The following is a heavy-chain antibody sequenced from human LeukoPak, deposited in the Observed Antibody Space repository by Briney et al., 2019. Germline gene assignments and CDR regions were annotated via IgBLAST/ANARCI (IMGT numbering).Heavy chain of an antibody. J-gene: IGHJ6*03. V-gene: IGHV4-39*01. CDR2: IYYSGST. D-gene: IGHD3-3*01. Sequence: SETLSLTCTVSGGSISSSSYYWGWIRQPPGKGLEWIGSIYYSGSTYYNPSLKSRVTISVDTSKNQFSLKLSSVTAADTAVYYCARLSSDDFWSGYYHYYYYYMDVWGEGTTVTVSS. CDR1: GGSISSSSYY. CDR3: ARLSSDDFWSGYYHYYYYYMDV.